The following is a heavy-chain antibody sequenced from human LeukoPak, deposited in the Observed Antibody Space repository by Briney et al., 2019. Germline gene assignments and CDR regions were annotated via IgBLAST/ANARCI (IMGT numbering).Heavy chain of an antibody. CDR1: GFTFSKHA. Sequence: PGGSLRLSCAASGFTFSKHAMHWVRQAPGKGLEWVAVISNDGSNQYYADSVKGRFTISRDNSKNTLYVQMNSLRAEDTAVYYCARDPTPRTADQGAYFDYWGQGTLVTVSS. J-gene: IGHJ4*02. D-gene: IGHD6-13*01. CDR2: ISNDGSNQ. V-gene: IGHV3-30-3*01. CDR3: ARDPTPRTADQGAYFDY.